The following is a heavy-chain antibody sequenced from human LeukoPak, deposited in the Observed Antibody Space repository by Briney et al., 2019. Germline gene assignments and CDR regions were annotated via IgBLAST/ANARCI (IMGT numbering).Heavy chain of an antibody. Sequence: GGSLRLSCAASGFTFSSYEMNWVRQAPGKGLEWVSYISSSGSTIYYADSVKGRFTISRDNAKNTLYLQMNSLRAEDTAVYYCARESIAVAGPNWFDPWGQGTLVTVSS. CDR1: GFTFSSYE. J-gene: IGHJ5*02. CDR2: ISSSGSTI. D-gene: IGHD6-19*01. V-gene: IGHV3-48*03. CDR3: ARESIAVAGPNWFDP.